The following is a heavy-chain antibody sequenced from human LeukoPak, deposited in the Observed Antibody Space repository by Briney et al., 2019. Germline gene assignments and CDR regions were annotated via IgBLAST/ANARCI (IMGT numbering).Heavy chain of an antibody. V-gene: IGHV3-7*01. CDR3: ARDGGLHTNFDY. J-gene: IGHJ4*02. D-gene: IGHD2-15*01. CDR2: TKPDGSAE. Sequence: GGSLRLSCAASGFSFRNYWMGWVRQAPGKGLEWVANTKPDGSAEYYADSVRGRFTAPRDNANNLLYLQMNRLRAEDTAVYYCARDGGLHTNFDYWGQGTLLTVSS. CDR1: GFSFRNYW.